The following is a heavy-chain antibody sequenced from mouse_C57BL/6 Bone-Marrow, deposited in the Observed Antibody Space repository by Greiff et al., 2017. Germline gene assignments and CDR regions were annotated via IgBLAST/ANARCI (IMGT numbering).Heavy chain of an antibody. D-gene: IGHD1-1*01. CDR1: GYTFTSYW. CDR2: IDPSDSYT. V-gene: IGHV1-59*01. Sequence: QVQLQQPGAELVRPGTSVKLSCKASGYTFTSYWMDWVKQRPGQGLEWIGVIDPSDSYTNYNQKFKGKATLTIDTSSSTAYMQLSSLTSEDSAVYYCAGSVFDYWGQGTTLTVSS. CDR3: AGSVFDY. J-gene: IGHJ2*01.